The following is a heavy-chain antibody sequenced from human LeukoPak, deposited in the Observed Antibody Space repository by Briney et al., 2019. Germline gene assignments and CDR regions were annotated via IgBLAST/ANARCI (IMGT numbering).Heavy chain of an antibody. J-gene: IGHJ4*02. Sequence: SLRLSCAASGFTVSTNYMTCVRQAPGKGLEWVSIIYSGGSTYYAEYVKGRFTISRDNSKNTLYLQMNSLRAEDTAVYYCARVLRGSGSCFDYWGQGTLVTVSS. CDR3: ARVLRGSGSCFDY. CDR2: IYSGGST. D-gene: IGHD2-15*01. V-gene: IGHV3-66*01. CDR1: GFTVSTNY.